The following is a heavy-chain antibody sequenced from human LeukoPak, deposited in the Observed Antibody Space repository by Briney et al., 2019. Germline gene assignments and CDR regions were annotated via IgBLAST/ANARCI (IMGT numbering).Heavy chain of an antibody. CDR3: ARQSYSSGSYYFDY. D-gene: IGHD1-26*01. CDR1: GFTFSSYS. V-gene: IGHV3-21*01. CDR2: ISSSSSYI. Sequence: PGGSLRLSCAASGFTFSSYSMNWVRQAPGKGLEWVSSISSSSSYIYYADSVKGRFTISRDNAKNPLYLQMNSLRAEDTAVYYCARQSYSSGSYYFDYWGQGTLVTVCS. J-gene: IGHJ4*02.